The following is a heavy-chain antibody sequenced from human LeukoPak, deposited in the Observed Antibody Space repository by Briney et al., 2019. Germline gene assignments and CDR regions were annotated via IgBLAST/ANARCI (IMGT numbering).Heavy chain of an antibody. D-gene: IGHD1-1*01. CDR1: GFTFNGSW. Sequence: FTSSGSGFTFNGSWMNWVPQAPGKGLEWVANMDPSGTQTRYVDSVKGRFTISKDDPGTSLYLEMHSLRAEDTAIYYCAIWTSGNYWGQGALVTVSS. J-gene: IGHJ4*02. CDR2: MDPSGTQT. V-gene: IGHV3-7*01. CDR3: AIWTSGNY.